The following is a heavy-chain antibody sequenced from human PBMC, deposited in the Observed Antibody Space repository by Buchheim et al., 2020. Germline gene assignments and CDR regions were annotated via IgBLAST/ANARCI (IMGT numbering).Heavy chain of an antibody. D-gene: IGHD3-16*01. Sequence: EVQLVESGGGLVKPGGSLRLSCAASGFTFSNAWMSWVRQAPGKGLEWVGRIKSKTDGVKTDYAVPVQGRFTISRDDTKNTLYLQMNSLKTEDTAVYYCTTGVSDYWGQGTL. CDR2: IKSKTDGVKT. CDR1: GFTFSNAW. CDR3: TTGVSDY. V-gene: IGHV3-15*01. J-gene: IGHJ4*02.